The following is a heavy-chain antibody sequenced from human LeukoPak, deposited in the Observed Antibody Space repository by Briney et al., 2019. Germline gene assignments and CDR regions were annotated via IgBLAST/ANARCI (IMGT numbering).Heavy chain of an antibody. CDR2: IYYTGST. CDR3: ARHDPVGHFLRGMDV. CDR1: GGSISGYF. J-gene: IGHJ6*02. V-gene: IGHV4-59*08. D-gene: IGHD2/OR15-2a*01. Sequence: SETLSLTCAVSGGSISGYFWSWIRQPLGKGLEWIGYIYYTGSTIYNPSLRSRVTISVDTSKNQFSLNLSSVTAADTAVYYCARHDPVGHFLRGMDVWGQGTTVTVSS.